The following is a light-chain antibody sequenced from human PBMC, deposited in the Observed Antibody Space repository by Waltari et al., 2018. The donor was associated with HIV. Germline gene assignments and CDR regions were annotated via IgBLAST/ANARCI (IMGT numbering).Light chain of an antibody. J-gene: IGLJ2*01. CDR1: RSNIGNNH. Sequence: QSVLTQPPSASGTPGRRVTTSCSGGRSNIGNNHVYWYQQFPGTAPKLLIYRNNQRPSGVPDRFSGSKSGTSASLVISGLRSEDEADYYCAAWDDSLSGVFGGGTKVTVL. CDR3: AAWDDSLSGV. CDR2: RNN. V-gene: IGLV1-47*01.